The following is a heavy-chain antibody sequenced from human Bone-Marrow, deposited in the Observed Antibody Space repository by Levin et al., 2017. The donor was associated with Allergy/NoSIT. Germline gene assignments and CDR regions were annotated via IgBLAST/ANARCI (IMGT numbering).Heavy chain of an antibody. D-gene: IGHD3-22*01. CDR3: TKGDSSGYYPNCFES. J-gene: IGHJ5*01. CDR2: ISWNSGGI. CDR1: GFSFDEYA. V-gene: IGHV3-9*01. Sequence: GGSLRLSCAASGFSFDEYAMHWVRQTPGKGLEWVSGISWNSGGIGYAASVKGRFTISRDNAKNSLYLQMNSLRAEDTALYYCTKGDSSGYYPNCFESWGQGTLVTVSS.